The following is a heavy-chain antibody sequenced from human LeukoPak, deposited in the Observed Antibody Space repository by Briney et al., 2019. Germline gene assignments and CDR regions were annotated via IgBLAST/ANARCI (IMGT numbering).Heavy chain of an antibody. CDR3: AKLVSPSPKYYYGSGLPDY. Sequence: GGSLRLSCAASGFTFSSYAMSWVRQAPGKGLDWVSAISGSDGSTFYSDSVKGRFTISRDNSKNTLYLQMNSLRAEDTAVYYCAKLVSPSPKYYYGSGLPDYWGQGTQVTVSS. D-gene: IGHD3-10*01. CDR2: ISGSDGST. J-gene: IGHJ4*02. V-gene: IGHV3-23*01. CDR1: GFTFSSYA.